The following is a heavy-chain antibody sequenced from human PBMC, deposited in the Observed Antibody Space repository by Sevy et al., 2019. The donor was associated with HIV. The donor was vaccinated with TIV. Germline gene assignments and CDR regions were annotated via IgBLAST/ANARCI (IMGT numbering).Heavy chain of an antibody. J-gene: IGHJ5*02. CDR2: VTPYNGNK. V-gene: IGHV1-18*01. D-gene: IGHD1-26*01. CDR3: ARCLGGLRPWEYNWFDP. Sequence: ASVKVSCKASGYSFASYGISWVRQAPGQGLEWMGWVTPYNGNKKYAEKLQGRVSMTTDTSTSTGYMELRSLRSDDTAVYYCARCLGGLRPWEYNWFDPWGQGTLVTVS. CDR1: GYSFASYG.